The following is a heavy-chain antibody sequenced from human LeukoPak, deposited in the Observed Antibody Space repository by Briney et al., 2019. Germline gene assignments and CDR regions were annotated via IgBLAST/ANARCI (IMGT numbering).Heavy chain of an antibody. CDR2: ISYDGPNR. D-gene: IGHD5-18*01. CDR1: GFTFSSYG. CDR3: AKEKLPSGYSFLTDY. V-gene: IGHV3-30*18. Sequence: GGSLRLSCAASGFTFSSYGMRWVRQAPGKGLEWVAVISYDGPNRYYADSVKGRFTISRDDSKDTLHLQMSSLRAEDTAVYYCAKEKLPSGYSFLTDYWGQGTLVTVSS. J-gene: IGHJ4*02.